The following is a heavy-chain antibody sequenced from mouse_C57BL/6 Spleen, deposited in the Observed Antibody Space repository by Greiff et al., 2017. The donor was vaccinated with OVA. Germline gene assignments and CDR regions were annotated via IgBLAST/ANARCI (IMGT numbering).Heavy chain of an antibody. Sequence: EVKVVESGGGLVKPGGSLKLSCAASGFTFSSYTMSWVRQTPEKRLEWVATISGGGGNTYYPDSVKGRFTISRDNAKNTLYLQMSSLRSEDTALYYCARLDAMDYWGQGTSVTVSS. CDR1: GFTFSSYT. CDR3: ARLDAMDY. J-gene: IGHJ4*01. V-gene: IGHV5-9*01. CDR2: ISGGGGNT.